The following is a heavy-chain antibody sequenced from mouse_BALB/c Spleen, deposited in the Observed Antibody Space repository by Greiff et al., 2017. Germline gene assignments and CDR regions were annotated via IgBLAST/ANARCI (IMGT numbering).Heavy chain of an antibody. J-gene: IGHJ3*01. CDR1: GYTFSSYW. CDR3: NCGEVRRRGAY. CDR2: ILPGSGST. D-gene: IGHD2-14*01. V-gene: IGHV1-9*01. Sequence: QVQLQQSGAELMKPGASVKISCKATGYTFSSYWIEWVKQRPGHGLEWIGEILPGSGSTNYNEKFKGKATFTADTSSNTAYMQLSSLTSEDSAVYYCNCGEVRRRGAYWGQGTLVTVSA.